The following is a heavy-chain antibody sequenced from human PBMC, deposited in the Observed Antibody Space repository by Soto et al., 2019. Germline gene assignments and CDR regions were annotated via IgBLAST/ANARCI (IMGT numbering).Heavy chain of an antibody. Sequence: GGSLRLACAACGFTFSSYGMHWVLQAPGNGLEWVAVISYDGSNKYYADSVKGRFTISRDNSKNTLYLQMNSLRAEDTAVYYCAKDINPAITMIVVVTPGFDYWGQGTLVTVSS. CDR3: AKDINPAITMIVVVTPGFDY. CDR2: ISYDGSNK. CDR1: GFTFSSYG. J-gene: IGHJ4*02. D-gene: IGHD3-22*01. V-gene: IGHV3-30*18.